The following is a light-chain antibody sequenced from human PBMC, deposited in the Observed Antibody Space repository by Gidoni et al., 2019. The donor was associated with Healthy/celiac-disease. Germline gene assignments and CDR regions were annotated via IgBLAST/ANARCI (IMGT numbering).Light chain of an antibody. Sequence: QSVLTQPPSVSGAPGQRVTISCTGSSSNIGADYDVHWYQQLPGTAPKPLIYGNSNRPSGVPDRFSGSKSGTSASLAITGLQAEDEADYYCQSYDSSLSGSVFGGGTKLTVL. CDR1: SSNIGADYD. CDR3: QSYDSSLSGSV. V-gene: IGLV1-40*01. J-gene: IGLJ2*01. CDR2: GNS.